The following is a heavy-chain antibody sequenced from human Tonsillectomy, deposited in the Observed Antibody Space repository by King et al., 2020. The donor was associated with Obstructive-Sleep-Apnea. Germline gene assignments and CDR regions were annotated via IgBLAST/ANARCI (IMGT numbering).Heavy chain of an antibody. CDR1: GFTFGSYA. CDR3: AGGLCDYYGMDV. CDR2: ISEIGGST. Sequence: VQLVESGGGLVQPGGSLRLSCAASGFTFGSYAMSWVRQAPGKGLEWASYISEIGGSTNYADSVKGRFPISRDNSKNTLYLQLNSLRAEDTALYYCAGGLCDYYGMDVWGQGTTVTVSS. V-gene: IGHV3-23*04. D-gene: IGHD2-2*01. J-gene: IGHJ6*02.